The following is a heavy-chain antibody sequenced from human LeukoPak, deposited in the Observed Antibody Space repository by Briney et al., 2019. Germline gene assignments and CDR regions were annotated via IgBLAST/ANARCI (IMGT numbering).Heavy chain of an antibody. CDR3: ARDLGYYDNGGSDYGMDV. CDR1: HYTFTTYG. CDR2: IRADNGNT. D-gene: IGHD3-22*01. J-gene: IGHJ6*02. V-gene: IGHV1-18*01. Sequence: SVKVSCKASHYTFTTYGISWVRQAPAQGLEWMGWIRADNGNTDYAQKFQGRVTMTTDTSTSTAYMELRSLRSDDTAVYYCARDLGYYDNGGSDYGMDVWGQGTTVTVSS.